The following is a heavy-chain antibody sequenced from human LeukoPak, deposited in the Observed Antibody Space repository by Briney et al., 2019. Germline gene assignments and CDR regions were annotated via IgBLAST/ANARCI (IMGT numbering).Heavy chain of an antibody. V-gene: IGHV1-18*01. CDR1: GYTFTSYG. CDR2: ISAYNGNT. J-gene: IGHJ4*02. Sequence: GASVKVSCKASGYTFTSYGISWVRQAPGQGLKWMGWISAYNGNTNYAQKLQGRVTMTTDTSTSTAYMELRSLRSDDTAVYYCARGPPTIFGVVIRVYWGQGTLVTVS. D-gene: IGHD3-3*01. CDR3: ARGPPTIFGVVIRVY.